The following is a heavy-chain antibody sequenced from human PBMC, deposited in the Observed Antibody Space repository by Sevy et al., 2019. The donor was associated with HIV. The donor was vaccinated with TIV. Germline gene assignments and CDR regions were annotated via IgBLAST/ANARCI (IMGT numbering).Heavy chain of an antibody. J-gene: IGHJ4*02. Sequence: KQSQTLSLTCAISGDSVSRNGAAWNWIRQSPSRGLEWLGRSYYRSTWHKDYAISVKSRLTITPDTSKNQFFLQLNSVTPEDTAMYYCARAVAGVYYFDYWGQGTLVTVSS. CDR2: SYYRSTWHK. V-gene: IGHV6-1*01. D-gene: IGHD6-19*01. CDR1: GDSVSRNGAA. CDR3: ARAVAGVYYFDY.